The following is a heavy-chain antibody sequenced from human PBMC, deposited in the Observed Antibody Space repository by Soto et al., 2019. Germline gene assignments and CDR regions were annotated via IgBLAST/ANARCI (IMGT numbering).Heavy chain of an antibody. CDR1: GGTFSSYA. V-gene: IGHV1-69*12. D-gene: IGHD6-13*01. J-gene: IGHJ4*02. CDR3: ASRHSSSWYVDDY. Sequence: QVQLVQSGAEVKKPGSSVKVSCKASGGTFSSYAISWVRQAPGQGLEWMGGIIPIFGTANYAQKFQGRVTITADESTSPALLELSSLGSGGTAGYYCASRHSSSWYVDDYWGQGTLVTVSS. CDR2: IIPIFGTA.